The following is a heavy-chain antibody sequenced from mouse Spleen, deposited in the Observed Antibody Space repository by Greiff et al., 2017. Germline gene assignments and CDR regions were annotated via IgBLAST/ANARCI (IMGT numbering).Heavy chain of an antibody. V-gene: IGHV1-15*01. CDR3: TIYYYDGSYYY. Sequence: QVQLQQSGAELVRPGASVTLSCKASGYTFTDYEMHWVKQTPVHGLEWIGAIDPETGGTAYNQKFKGKAILTADKSSSTAYMELRSLTSEDSAVYYCTIYYYDGSYYYWGQGTTLTVSS. J-gene: IGHJ2*01. D-gene: IGHD1-1*01. CDR1: GYTFTDYE. CDR2: IDPETGGT.